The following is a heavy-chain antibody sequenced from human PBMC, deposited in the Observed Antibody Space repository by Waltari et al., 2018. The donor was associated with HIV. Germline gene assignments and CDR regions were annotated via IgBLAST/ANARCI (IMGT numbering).Heavy chain of an antibody. CDR3: ATAYYYDSSGYSHFDL. V-gene: IGHV3-7*01. J-gene: IGHJ2*01. CDR1: GFTFSSYW. CDR2: IKQDGSEK. Sequence: EVQLVESGGGLVQPGGSLRLSCAAPGFTFSSYWMSWVRQAPGKGLEWVANIKQDGSEKYYVDSVKGRFTISRDNAKNSLYLQMNSLRAEDTAVYYCATAYYYDSSGYSHFDLWGRGTLVTVSS. D-gene: IGHD3-22*01.